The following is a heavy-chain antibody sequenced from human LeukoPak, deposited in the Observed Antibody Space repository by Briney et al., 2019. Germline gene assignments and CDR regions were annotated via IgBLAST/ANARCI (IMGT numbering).Heavy chain of an antibody. Sequence: GGSLRLSCAASGFTFSNYAMYWVRQAPGKGLEWVAVISYDGSNKYYADSVRGRFTISRDNAKNTLYLQMSSLRAEDTAVYYCIKDRTGTYSFDYWGQGTLVTVSS. V-gene: IGHV3-30-3*02. CDR2: ISYDGSNK. CDR1: GFTFSNYA. J-gene: IGHJ4*02. CDR3: IKDRTGTYSFDY. D-gene: IGHD7-27*01.